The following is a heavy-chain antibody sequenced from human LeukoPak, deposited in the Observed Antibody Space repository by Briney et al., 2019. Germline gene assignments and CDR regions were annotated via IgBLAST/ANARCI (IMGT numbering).Heavy chain of an antibody. D-gene: IGHD6-13*01. CDR3: ASAGLAAAQS. J-gene: IGHJ4*02. Sequence: GGSLRLSCAASGFTFSSYEMNWVRQAPGKGLEWVSYISSSGSTIYYADSVKGRFTISRDNAKNSLYLQMNSLRAEDTAVYYCASAGLAAAQSWGQGTLVTVSS. V-gene: IGHV3-48*03. CDR1: GFTFSSYE. CDR2: ISSSGSTI.